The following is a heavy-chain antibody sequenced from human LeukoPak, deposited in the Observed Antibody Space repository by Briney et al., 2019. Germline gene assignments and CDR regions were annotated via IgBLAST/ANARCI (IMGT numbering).Heavy chain of an antibody. V-gene: IGHV3-23*01. Sequence: GRSLRLSCAASGFTFDDYAMHWVRQAPGKGLEWVSAISGSGGSTYYADSVKGRFTISRDNSKNTLYLQMNSLRAEDTAVYYCAPRTDYFDYWGQGTLVTVSS. CDR1: GFTFDDYA. D-gene: IGHD1-14*01. CDR2: ISGSGGST. CDR3: APRTDYFDY. J-gene: IGHJ4*02.